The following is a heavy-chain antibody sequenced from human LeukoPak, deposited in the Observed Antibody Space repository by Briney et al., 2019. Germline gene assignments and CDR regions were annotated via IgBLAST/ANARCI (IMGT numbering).Heavy chain of an antibody. CDR1: GGAFSGYY. CDR3: ARISELMTTVTYFDY. J-gene: IGHJ4*02. Sequence: SETLSLTCAVYGGAFSGYYWSWIRQPPGKGRDWIGEINHSGSTNYNPSLKSRVTISVDTSKNQFSLKLSSVTAADTAVYYCARISELMTTVTYFDYWGQGTLVTVSS. CDR2: INHSGST. D-gene: IGHD4-17*01. V-gene: IGHV4-34*01.